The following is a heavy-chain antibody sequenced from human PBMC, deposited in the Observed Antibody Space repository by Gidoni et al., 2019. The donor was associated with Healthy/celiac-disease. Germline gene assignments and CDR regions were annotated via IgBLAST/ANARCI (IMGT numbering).Heavy chain of an antibody. Sequence: EVQLLESGGGLVQPGGSLRLSCAASGFTFSSYAMSGVRQAPGKGLEWVSAISGSGGSTYYADSVKGRFTISRDNSKNTLYLQMNSLRAEETAVYYCAKVNDFWSGKHYYYYYGMDVWGQGTTVTVSS. CDR3: AKVNDFWSGKHYYYYYGMDV. D-gene: IGHD3-3*01. CDR2: ISGSGGST. J-gene: IGHJ6*02. CDR1: GFTFSSYA. V-gene: IGHV3-23*01.